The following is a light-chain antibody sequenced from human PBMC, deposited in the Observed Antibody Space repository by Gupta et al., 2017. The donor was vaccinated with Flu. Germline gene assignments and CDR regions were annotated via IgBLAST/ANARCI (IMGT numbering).Light chain of an antibody. Sequence: EIVLTQSPGTLSLSPGERATLSCRASQSVRNNYLAWYQQKPGQAPRLLIYGASNRATGIPDRVSGSGSGTDFTLTISRLEPEDVEVYYCQQYGSSPRDFGGGTKVEIK. CDR2: GAS. CDR1: QSVRNNY. J-gene: IGKJ4*01. CDR3: QQYGSSPRD. V-gene: IGKV3-20*01.